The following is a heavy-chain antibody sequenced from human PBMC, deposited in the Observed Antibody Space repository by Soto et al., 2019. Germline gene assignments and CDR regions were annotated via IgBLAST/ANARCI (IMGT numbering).Heavy chain of an antibody. CDR1: GFTFSNYD. V-gene: IGHV3-23*01. CDR2: ISVSGDTT. CDR3: AKLWRTTTWYFDL. D-gene: IGHD3-10*01. Sequence: EVQLLESGGDLVQPGGSLRLSCAVSGFTFSNYDMNWVRQAPGKGLEWVSGISVSGDTTYYADSVKGRFTISRDNAKNTLVLQMNTLTAEDTAVYYCAKLWRTTTWYFDLWGRGTLVTVSS. J-gene: IGHJ2*01.